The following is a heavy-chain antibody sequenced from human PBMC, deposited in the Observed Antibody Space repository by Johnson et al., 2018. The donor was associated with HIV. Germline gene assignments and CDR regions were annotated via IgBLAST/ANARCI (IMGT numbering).Heavy chain of an antibody. CDR1: GFTFDDYA. V-gene: IGHV3-9*01. CDR2: ISWNSGSI. J-gene: IGHJ3*02. Sequence: DVQLVESGGGLVQPGRSLRLSCAASGFTFDDYAMHWVRQAPGKGLEWVSGISWNSGSIGYADSVKGRFTISRENAKNSLYLQMNSLRAGDTAVYYCARGASAFDIWGQGTMVTVSS. CDR3: ARGASAFDI.